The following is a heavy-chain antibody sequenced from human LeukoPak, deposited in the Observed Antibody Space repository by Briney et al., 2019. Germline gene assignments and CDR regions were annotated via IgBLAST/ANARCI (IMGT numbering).Heavy chain of an antibody. V-gene: IGHV3-23*01. CDR1: GFTFCSYA. Sequence: GGSPRLSRAPSGFTFCSYATRSVPQAPGKGLECVSAISGRGGSTYYADPVKGRFTISRDNSKNTLYLQMKSLRAEDAAVYYCAKGGVGSGPYYYYYYGMDVWGQGTTVTVSS. D-gene: IGHD3-10*01. CDR3: AKGGVGSGPYYYYYYGMDV. J-gene: IGHJ6*02. CDR2: ISGRGGST.